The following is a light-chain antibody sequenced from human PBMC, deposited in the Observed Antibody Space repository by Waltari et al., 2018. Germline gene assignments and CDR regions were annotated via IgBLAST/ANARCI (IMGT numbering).Light chain of an antibody. J-gene: IGKJ4*01. Sequence: ELVLTQSPATLSVSPGERAALSCKASQNGGSQLGWYQQRPGQAPRLLIDDVSNRASGVPARFSGSGSGTDFTLTCSSLEPEDFAVYYCQQRDSWPLTFGGGTKVEIK. CDR1: QNGGSQ. V-gene: IGKV3-11*01. CDR3: QQRDSWPLT. CDR2: DVS.